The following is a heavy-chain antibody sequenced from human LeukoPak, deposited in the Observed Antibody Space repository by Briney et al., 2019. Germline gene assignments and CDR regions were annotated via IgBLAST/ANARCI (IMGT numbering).Heavy chain of an antibody. J-gene: IGHJ4*02. D-gene: IGHD1-26*01. V-gene: IGHV4-34*01. Sequence: SETLSLTCAVYGGSFSGYYWSWIRQPPGKGLEWIGEINHSGSTNYNPSLKSRVTISVATSKNQFSLKLSSVTAADTAVYYCARDSMGATTIDYWGQGTLVTVSS. CDR1: GGSFSGYY. CDR2: INHSGST. CDR3: ARDSMGATTIDY.